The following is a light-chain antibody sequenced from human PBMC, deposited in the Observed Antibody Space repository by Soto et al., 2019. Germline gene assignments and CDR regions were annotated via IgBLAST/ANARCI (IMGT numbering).Light chain of an antibody. CDR2: DVL. CDR1: SNDVGGHDY. J-gene: IGLJ1*01. CDR3: GSYTSSSTLV. V-gene: IGLV2-14*03. Sequence: QSALTQPASVSGSPGQSITISCTGTSNDVGGHDYVSWYQQHPGKVPKLMIYDVLRRPSGVFDRFSGSKSGLTASLTISGLRPEDEADYYCGSYTSSSTLVFGTGTKVTVL.